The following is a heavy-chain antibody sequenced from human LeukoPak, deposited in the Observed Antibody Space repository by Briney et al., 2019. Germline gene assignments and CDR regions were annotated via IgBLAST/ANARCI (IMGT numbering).Heavy chain of an antibody. CDR3: ARDRPNYYGSDGHYYRRDGDY. D-gene: IGHD3-22*01. J-gene: IGHJ4*02. Sequence: GGSLRLSCAASGFTFSIYAMSWVRQAPGKGLQWVSSITSRGESTWYVDSVKGRFPLTRDNSENTLYLQMHSLRAEDTAVYYCARDRPNYYGSDGHYYRRDGDYWGRGTLVSVSS. CDR1: GFTFSIYA. V-gene: IGHV3-23*01. CDR2: ITSRGEST.